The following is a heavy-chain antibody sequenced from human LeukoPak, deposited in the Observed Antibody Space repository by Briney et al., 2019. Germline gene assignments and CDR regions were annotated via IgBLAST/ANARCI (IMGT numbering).Heavy chain of an antibody. Sequence: GASVKVSCKASGYTFTGYYMHWVRQAPGQGLEWMGWINPNSGGTNYAQKFQGRVTMTRDTSISTAYMELSRLRSDDTAVYYCARDVPIWELRLGFDYWGQGTLVIVSS. D-gene: IGHD1-26*01. J-gene: IGHJ4*02. V-gene: IGHV1-2*02. CDR3: ARDVPIWELRLGFDY. CDR2: INPNSGGT. CDR1: GYTFTGYY.